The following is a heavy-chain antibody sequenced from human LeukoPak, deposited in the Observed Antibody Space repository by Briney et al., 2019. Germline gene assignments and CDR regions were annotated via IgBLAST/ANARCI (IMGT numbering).Heavy chain of an antibody. CDR2: INHSGST. Sequence: SETLSLTCAVYGASFSGYYWSWIRQPPGKGLEWIGEINHSGSTNYNPSLKSRVTISVDTSKNQFSLKLSSVTAADTAVYYCARIYSSGWTPYNWFDPWGQGTLVTVSS. CDR1: GASFSGYY. CDR3: ARIYSSGWTPYNWFDP. D-gene: IGHD6-19*01. V-gene: IGHV4-34*01. J-gene: IGHJ5*02.